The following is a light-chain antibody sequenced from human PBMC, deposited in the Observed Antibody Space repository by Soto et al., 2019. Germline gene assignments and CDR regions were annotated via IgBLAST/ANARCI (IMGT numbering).Light chain of an antibody. V-gene: IGLV1-40*01. J-gene: IGLJ1*01. CDR3: QSYDSSLSASV. Sequence: QSVLTQPPSVSGAPGQRVTISCTGSNSNIGAGYDVHWYQQLPGTAPKLLIYGNSNRPSGVPDRFSGSKSVTSASLAITGLQAEHEADYYCQSYDSSLSASVFGNGTKVTV. CDR2: GNS. CDR1: NSNIGAGYD.